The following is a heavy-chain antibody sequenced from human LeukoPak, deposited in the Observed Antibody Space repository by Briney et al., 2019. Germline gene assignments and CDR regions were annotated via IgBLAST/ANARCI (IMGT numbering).Heavy chain of an antibody. D-gene: IGHD3-16*01. Sequence: GGSLRLSCAASGFTFSSYEMNWVRQAPGKGLEWVSHISNSAIYYADSVKGRFTISRNNAKNSLYLQMNSLRAEDTAVYYCARPRGRAFDLWGQGTMVTVSS. CDR2: ISNSAI. V-gene: IGHV3-48*03. CDR1: GFTFSSYE. J-gene: IGHJ3*01. CDR3: ARPRGRAFDL.